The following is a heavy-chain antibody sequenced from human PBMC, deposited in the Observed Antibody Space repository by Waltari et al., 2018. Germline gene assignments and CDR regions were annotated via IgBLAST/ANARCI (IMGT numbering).Heavy chain of an antibody. CDR2: IYHSGST. CDR3: ARVLRFLEWLLDAFDI. D-gene: IGHD3-3*01. J-gene: IGHJ3*02. V-gene: IGHV4-38-2*01. Sequence: QVQLQESGPGLVKPSETLSLTCAVSGYSISSGYYWGWIRLPPGKGLEWIGSIYHSGSTYYNPSLKSRVTISVDTSKNQFSLKLSSVTAADTAVYYCARVLRFLEWLLDAFDIWGQGTMVTVSS. CDR1: GYSISSGYY.